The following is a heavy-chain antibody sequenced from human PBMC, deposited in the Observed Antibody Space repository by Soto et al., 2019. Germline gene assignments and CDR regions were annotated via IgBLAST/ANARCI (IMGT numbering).Heavy chain of an antibody. D-gene: IGHD3-3*01. V-gene: IGHV1-3*01. CDR2: INAGNGNT. Sequence: GASVKVSCKASGYTFTSYAMHWVRQAPGQRLEWMGWINAGNGNTKYSQKFQGRVTITRDTSASTAYMELSSLRSEDTAVYYCARSNYDFWSGRYYGMDVWGQGTTVTVS. CDR3: ARSNYDFWSGRYYGMDV. CDR1: GYTFTSYA. J-gene: IGHJ6*02.